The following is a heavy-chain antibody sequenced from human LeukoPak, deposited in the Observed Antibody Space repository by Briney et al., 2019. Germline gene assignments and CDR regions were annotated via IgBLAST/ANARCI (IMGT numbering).Heavy chain of an antibody. CDR2: SSYTGIT. Sequence: SETLSLTCIVSGGSINSSIYYWGWIRQPPGKGLEWIGSSSYTGITYYNPSLKSRVTISVDTSRNDFSLKLSSVTAADTAVYYCARDNFYNSGGGMEDGFDIWGQGTMVTVSS. J-gene: IGHJ3*02. V-gene: IGHV4-39*07. CDR1: GGSINSSIYY. CDR3: ARDNFYNSGGGMEDGFDI. D-gene: IGHD3-10*01.